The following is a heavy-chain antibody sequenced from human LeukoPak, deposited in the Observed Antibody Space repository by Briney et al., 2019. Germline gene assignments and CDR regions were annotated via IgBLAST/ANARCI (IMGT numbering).Heavy chain of an antibody. V-gene: IGHV2-5*02. Sequence: SGPTLVNPTQTLTLTCTFSGFSLSTSGVGVGWIRQPPGKALEWLALIYWDDDKRYSPSLKSRLTITKDTSKNQVVLTMTNMDPVDTATYYCAHVKVSQQQLGDYYDSSGRFDAFDIWGQGTMVTVSS. CDR1: GFSLSTSGVG. J-gene: IGHJ3*02. D-gene: IGHD3-22*01. CDR2: IYWDDDK. CDR3: AHVKVSQQQLGDYYDSSGRFDAFDI.